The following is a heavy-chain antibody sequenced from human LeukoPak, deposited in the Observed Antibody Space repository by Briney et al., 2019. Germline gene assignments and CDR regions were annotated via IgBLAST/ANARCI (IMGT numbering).Heavy chain of an antibody. CDR2: IIPIFGTA. CDR1: GGTFSSYA. J-gene: IGHJ4*02. V-gene: IGHV1-69*13. Sequence: SVKVSCKASGGTFSSYAISWVRQAPGQGLEWMGGIIPIFGTANYAQKFQGRVTITADESTSTAYMELSSLRSEDTAVYYCARDLDGSIAARPFGYWGQGTLVTVPS. CDR3: ARDLDGSIAARPFGY. D-gene: IGHD6-6*01.